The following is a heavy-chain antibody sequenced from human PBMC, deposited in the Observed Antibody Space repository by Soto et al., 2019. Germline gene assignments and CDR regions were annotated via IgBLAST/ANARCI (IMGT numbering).Heavy chain of an antibody. CDR2: ISAYNGNT. CDR3: ARKWELGWFDP. Sequence: ASLKVSCKASGYTFTSHGISWVRQAPGQGLEWMGWISAYNGNTNYAQKLQGRVTMTTDTSTSTAYMELRSLRSDDTAVYYCARKWELGWFDPWGQGTLVTVSS. V-gene: IGHV1-18*01. CDR1: GYTFTSHG. J-gene: IGHJ5*02. D-gene: IGHD1-26*01.